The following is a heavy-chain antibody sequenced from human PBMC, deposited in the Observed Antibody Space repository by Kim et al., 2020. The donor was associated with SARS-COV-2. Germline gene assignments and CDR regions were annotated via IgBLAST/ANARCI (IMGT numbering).Heavy chain of an antibody. Sequence: GGSLRLSCAASGFTFSSYAMHWVRQAPGKGLEWVAVISYDGSNKYYADSVKCRFTISRDNSKNTLYLQMNSLRAEDTAVYYCARDQEQQLGPFDYWGQGT. D-gene: IGHD6-13*01. CDR3: ARDQEQQLGPFDY. CDR2: ISYDGSNK. V-gene: IGHV3-30*04. J-gene: IGHJ4*02. CDR1: GFTFSSYA.